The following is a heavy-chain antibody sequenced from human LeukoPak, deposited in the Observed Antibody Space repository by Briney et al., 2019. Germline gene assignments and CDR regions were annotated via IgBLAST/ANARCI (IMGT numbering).Heavy chain of an antibody. CDR3: VKGQEVVYAPTFDY. J-gene: IGHJ4*02. V-gene: IGHV3-64D*09. CDR2: IGTNGIST. Sequence: GGSLRLSCSASGFTFNSYAIHWVRQAPGKGLEYVSSIGTNGISTYYADSVTSRFTISGDNSKNSLYLQMSSLRAEDTAVYYCVKGQEVVYAPTFDYWGQGTLVTVSS. CDR1: GFTFNSYA. D-gene: IGHD2-8*02.